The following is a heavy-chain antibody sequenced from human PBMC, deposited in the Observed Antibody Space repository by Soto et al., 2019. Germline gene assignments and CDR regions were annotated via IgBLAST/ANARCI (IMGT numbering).Heavy chain of an antibody. V-gene: IGHV4-34*01. CDR1: GGSFSGYY. D-gene: IGHD1-7*01. Sequence: SETLSLTCAVYGGSFSGYYWSWIRQPPGKGLEWIGEINHSGSTNYNPSLKSRVTISVDTSKNQFSLKLSSVTAADTAVYYCARGRGLELPLYYYYYMDVWGKGTTVTVSS. CDR2: INHSGST. J-gene: IGHJ6*03. CDR3: ARGRGLELPLYYYYYMDV.